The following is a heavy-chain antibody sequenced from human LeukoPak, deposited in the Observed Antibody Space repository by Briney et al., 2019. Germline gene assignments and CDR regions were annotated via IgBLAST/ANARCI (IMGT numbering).Heavy chain of an antibody. V-gene: IGHV4-34*01. CDR3: AGKYCSSTSCYILDFDY. CDR1: GGSFSGYY. CDR2: INHSGST. D-gene: IGHD2-2*01. J-gene: IGHJ4*02. Sequence: SETLSLTCAVYGGSFSGYYWSLIRQPPRKGLEWIVEINHSGSTNYNPSLKSRVTISVDTSKNQFSLKLSSVTAADTAVYYCAGKYCSSTSCYILDFDYWGQGTLVTVSS.